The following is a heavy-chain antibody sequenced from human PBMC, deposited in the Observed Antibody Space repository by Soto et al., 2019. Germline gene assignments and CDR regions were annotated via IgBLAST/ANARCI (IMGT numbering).Heavy chain of an antibody. D-gene: IGHD6-13*01. CDR1: GYTFTDYY. J-gene: IGHJ4*02. CDR3: ASGKKQQLDGALDY. CDR2: INPNSGAT. V-gene: IGHV1-2*04. Sequence: GSVNVSFKASGYTFTDYYIHWVRQAPGQGLEWMGWINPNSGATTYAQDFQGWVTMTRDTSISTAYMDLSRLTSDDTAVYYCASGKKQQLDGALDYWGQGTLVTVSS.